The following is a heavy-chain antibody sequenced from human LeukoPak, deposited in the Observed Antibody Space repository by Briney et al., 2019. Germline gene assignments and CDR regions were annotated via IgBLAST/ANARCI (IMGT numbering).Heavy chain of an antibody. CDR1: GFTFSTYG. V-gene: IGHV3-30*02. Sequence: PGGSLRLSCAASGFTFSTYGMQWVRQAPGKGLEWVAFIRYNGNDQYYADSVKGRFSISRDNAKNSLYLQMNSLRAGDTAVYYCARERGYDSWSGSRVLFDHWGQGTLVTVSS. CDR2: IRYNGNDQ. J-gene: IGHJ4*02. D-gene: IGHD3-3*01. CDR3: ARERGYDSWSGSRVLFDH.